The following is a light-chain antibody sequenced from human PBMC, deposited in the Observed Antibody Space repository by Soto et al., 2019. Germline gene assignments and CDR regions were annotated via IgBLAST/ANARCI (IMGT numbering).Light chain of an antibody. V-gene: IGLV2-11*01. Sequence: QSALTQPRSVSGSPGQSVTISCTGTSSDVGAYDYVSWYQHHPGKAPKLIIYDFDKRPSGVPDRFSGSKSGNTASPTISGLQAEDEADYYCSSFAGTNSFVFGTGTKVTVL. J-gene: IGLJ1*01. CDR2: DFD. CDR1: SSDVGAYDY. CDR3: SSFAGTNSFV.